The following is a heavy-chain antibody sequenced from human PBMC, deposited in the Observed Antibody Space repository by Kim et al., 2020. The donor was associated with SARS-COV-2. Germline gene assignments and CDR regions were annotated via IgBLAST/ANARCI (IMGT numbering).Heavy chain of an antibody. CDR2: TNTGGSTI. D-gene: IGHD2-2*01. Sequence: GGSLRLSCLASGFTFNTYEINWVRQAPGKGLEWVSYTNTGGSTIYFADSVKGRFTVSRDNARNSVYLQMNSLRDEDTAVYYCARGLYCSSTKCSFGLDV. CDR1: GFTFNTYE. CDR3: ARGLYCSSTKCSFGLDV. V-gene: IGHV3-48*03. J-gene: IGHJ6*01.